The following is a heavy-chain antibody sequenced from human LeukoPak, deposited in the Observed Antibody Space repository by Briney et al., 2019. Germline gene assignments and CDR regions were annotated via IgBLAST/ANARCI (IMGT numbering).Heavy chain of an antibody. CDR2: IGTGGDA. V-gene: IGHV3-13*01. J-gene: IGHJ4*02. D-gene: IGHD3-16*01. CDR1: GFTLSYYD. CDR3: ARERGTGFDL. Sequence: GGSLRLCCVASGFTLSYYDMHWVRQATGKGLEWVSGIGTGGDANYAGSVRGRFTISREDAKRSLYLQMNSLRAGDTAVYYCARERGTGFDLWGQGTLVTVSS.